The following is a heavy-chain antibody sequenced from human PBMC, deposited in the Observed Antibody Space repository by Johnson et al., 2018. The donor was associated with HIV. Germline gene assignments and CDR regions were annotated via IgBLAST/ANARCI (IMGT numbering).Heavy chain of an antibody. CDR3: TRDGVKWDLLGAHNAFDI. Sequence: EVLLLESGGDLVQPGRSLRLSCTASGFTFGDYVINWFRQAPGKGLEWVGLIRSKVYGGTTRYAASVKGRFIISRDDSKSIAYLQMNSRKTEDTAVYYCTRDGVKWDLLGAHNAFDIWGQGTMVTVSS. J-gene: IGHJ3*02. D-gene: IGHD1-26*01. V-gene: IGHV3-49*03. CDR1: GFTFGDYV. CDR2: IRSKVYGGTT.